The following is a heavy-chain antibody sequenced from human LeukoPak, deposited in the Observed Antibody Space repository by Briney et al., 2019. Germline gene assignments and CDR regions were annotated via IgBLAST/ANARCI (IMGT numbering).Heavy chain of an antibody. D-gene: IGHD2-21*01. J-gene: IGHJ4*02. CDR1: GGSISSSSYY. CDR2: LYYTGST. V-gene: IGHV4-39*01. CDR3: ASGLWSLDY. Sequence: PSETLSLTCTVSGGSISSSSYYWGWIRQPPGKGLEWIGSLYYTGSTYYNPSLKSRVTISVDTSKNQFSLKLSSVTAADTAVYYCASGLWSLDYWGQGTLVTVSS.